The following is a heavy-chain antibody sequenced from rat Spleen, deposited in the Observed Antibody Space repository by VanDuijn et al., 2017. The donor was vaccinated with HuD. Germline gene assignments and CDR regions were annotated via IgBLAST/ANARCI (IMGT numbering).Heavy chain of an antibody. V-gene: IGHV5-31*01. J-gene: IGHJ2*01. Sequence: EVQLVETGGGLVQPGRSLKLSCVASGFTFSTYWMTWIRQAPGKGLDWVASISNAGGSTYYPDSVKGRFTISRDIAENTLYLQMNSVRSEDTATYYCTRNWDYWGQGVMVTVSS. CDR1: GFTFSTYW. D-gene: IGHD3-6*01. CDR3: TRNWDY. CDR2: ISNAGGST.